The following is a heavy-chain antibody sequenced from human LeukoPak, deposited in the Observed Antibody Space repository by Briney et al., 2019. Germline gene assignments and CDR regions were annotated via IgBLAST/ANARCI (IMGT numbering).Heavy chain of an antibody. CDR1: GFTFRSYA. CDR3: ARDPAAAGTVWFDP. D-gene: IGHD6-13*01. J-gene: IGHJ5*02. CDR2: ITTSSSYI. Sequence: PGGSLRLSCAASGFTFRSYAMNWVRQAPGMGLEWVSSITTSSSYIYYADSVKGRFTISRDDAKNSLYLQMNSLRAEDTAVYYCARDPAAAGTVWFDPWGQGTLVTVSS. V-gene: IGHV3-21*01.